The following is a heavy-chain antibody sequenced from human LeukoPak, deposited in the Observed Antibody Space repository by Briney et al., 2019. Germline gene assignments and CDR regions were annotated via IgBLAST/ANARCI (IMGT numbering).Heavy chain of an antibody. CDR2: ISGGGGST. CDR1: EFTFSSYA. J-gene: IGHJ4*02. V-gene: IGHV3-23*01. CDR3: AKGGKWDVTPFDY. D-gene: IGHD1-26*01. Sequence: GGSLRLSCAASEFTFSSYAMSWVRQAPGKGLEWVSTISGGGGSTYYADSVKGRFTISRDNSKNTLYLQVNSLRAEDTAVYYCAKGGKWDVTPFDYWGQGTLVTVSS.